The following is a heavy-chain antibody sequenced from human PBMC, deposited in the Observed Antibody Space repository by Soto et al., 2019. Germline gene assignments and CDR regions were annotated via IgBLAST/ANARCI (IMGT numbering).Heavy chain of an antibody. D-gene: IGHD1-1*01. J-gene: IGHJ6*03. V-gene: IGHV4-59*08. CDR1: GGSISSYY. CDR2: IYYSGST. CDR3: ARHLGDWNDDYYYMDV. Sequence: QVQLQESGPGLVKPSETLSLTCTVSGGSISSYYWSWIRQPPGKGLEWIGYIYYSGSTNYNPSLKSRVTISVDTSKNQFSLKLSSVTAADTAVYYCARHLGDWNDDYYYMDVWGKGTTVTVSS.